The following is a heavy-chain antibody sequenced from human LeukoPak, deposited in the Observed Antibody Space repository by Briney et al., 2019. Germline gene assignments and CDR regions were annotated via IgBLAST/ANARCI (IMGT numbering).Heavy chain of an antibody. J-gene: IGHJ4*02. V-gene: IGHV5-51*01. CDR2: IYPDDSDT. Sequence: GESLKISCKGSGYTFSSYWIGWVRQMPGKGLEWMGIIYPDDSDTRYSPSFQGQVTISADKSISTAYLQWSSLKASDTAMYYCARRGYYDSSGYYADPGGDYWGQGTLVTVSS. CDR3: ARRGYYDSSGYYADPGGDY. D-gene: IGHD3-22*01. CDR1: GYTFSSYW.